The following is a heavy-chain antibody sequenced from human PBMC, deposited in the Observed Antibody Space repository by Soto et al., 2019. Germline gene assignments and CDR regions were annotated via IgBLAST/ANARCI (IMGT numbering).Heavy chain of an antibody. CDR3: TEHQGNLGSLAY. J-gene: IGHJ4*02. V-gene: IGHV3-15*07. Sequence: EMKLVASGGGLVKPWESLRLSCAASGFTFSDAYMNWVRQAPGKGLEWLGRIKSNSDGGTIDSAAPVRGRLTISRDDSKSTLYLQMNSLQTEDTAVYYCTEHQGNLGSLAYWGQGTLVTVSS. CDR2: IKSNSDGGTI. CDR1: GFTFSDAY. D-gene: IGHD3-16*01.